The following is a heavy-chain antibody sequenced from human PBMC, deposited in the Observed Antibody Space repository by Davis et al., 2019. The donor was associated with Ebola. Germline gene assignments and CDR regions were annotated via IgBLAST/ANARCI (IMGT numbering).Heavy chain of an antibody. J-gene: IGHJ5*02. D-gene: IGHD6-13*01. V-gene: IGHV1-8*02. CDR1: GYTFTNYA. Sequence: AASVKVSCKASGYTFTNYAMHWVRQAPGQGLEWMGWMNPNSGNTGYAQKFQGRVTMTRNTSISTAYMELSSLRSEDTAVYYCARRLARGIAAAGRGFWFDPWGQGTLVTVSS. CDR2: MNPNSGNT. CDR3: ARRLARGIAAAGRGFWFDP.